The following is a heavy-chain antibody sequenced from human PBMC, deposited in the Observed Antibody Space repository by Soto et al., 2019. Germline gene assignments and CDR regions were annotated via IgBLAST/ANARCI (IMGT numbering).Heavy chain of an antibody. Sequence: PGGSLRLSCVGSGFTYSDSYMRWIRHAPWKWLAWVSYISSSFSTIYYADSVKGRFTISRDNAKKSLYLQMKSLRAEDTAVYYCARLTAPSGGGGDGWVDIEAMMDGGYYSYHYGLGVRGQGTRVTASS. J-gene: IGHJ6*02. D-gene: IGHD5-12*01. CDR3: ARLTAPSGGGGDGWVDIEAMMDGGYYSYHYGLGV. CDR1: GFTYSDSY. CDR2: ISSSFSTI. V-gene: IGHV3-11*01.